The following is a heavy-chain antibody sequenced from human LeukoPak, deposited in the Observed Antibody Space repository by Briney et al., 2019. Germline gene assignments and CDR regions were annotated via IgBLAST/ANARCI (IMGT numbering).Heavy chain of an antibody. D-gene: IGHD3-22*01. J-gene: IGHJ4*02. CDR2: SGSSGNT. Sequence: PGGSLRLSCEASGFTFINYGMSGVRQAPGKGLEWVSTSGSSGNTYYADSVKGRFTISRDKSKNTLYLQMNSLRADDTAVYFCARRLAQSSGNYLYHFDYWGQGTLVTVPS. V-gene: IGHV3-23*01. CDR3: ARRLAQSSGNYLYHFDY. CDR1: GFTFINYG.